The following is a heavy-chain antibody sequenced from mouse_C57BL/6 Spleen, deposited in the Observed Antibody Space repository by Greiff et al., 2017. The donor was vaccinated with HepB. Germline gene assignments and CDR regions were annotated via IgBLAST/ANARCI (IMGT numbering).Heavy chain of an antibody. J-gene: IGHJ3*01. D-gene: IGHD3-2*02. CDR2: IYPRDCST. CDR1: GYTFTSYD. V-gene: IGHV1-85*01. Sequence: QVQLKESGPELVKPGASVKLSCKASGYTFTSYDINWVKQRPGQGREWIGWIYPRDCSTKYNDKFKGKATVTVDTSSSTAYMELHSLTSDDSAVYFCARPYSSDYPFAYCGQGTLVTVSA. CDR3: ARPYSSDYPFAY.